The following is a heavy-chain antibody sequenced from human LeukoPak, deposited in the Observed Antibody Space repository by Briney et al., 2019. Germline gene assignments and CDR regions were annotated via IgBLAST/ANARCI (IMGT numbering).Heavy chain of an antibody. D-gene: IGHD4-17*01. CDR3: ARLNGWFDP. CDR2: IYYSGGT. V-gene: IGHV4-39*01. CDR1: GGSISSSSYY. J-gene: IGHJ5*02. Sequence: SETLSLTCTVSGGSISSSSYYWGWIRQPPGKGLEWIGSIYYSGGTYYNPSLKSRVTISVDTSKNQFSLKLSSVTAADTAVYYCARLNGWFDPWGQGTLVTVSS.